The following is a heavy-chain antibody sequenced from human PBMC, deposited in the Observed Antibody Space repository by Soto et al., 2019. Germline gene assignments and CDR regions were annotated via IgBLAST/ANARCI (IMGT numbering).Heavy chain of an antibody. Sequence: QVQLVQSGAEVKKPGASVKVSCKASGYTFTSYGISWVRQAPGQGLEWMGWISAYNGNTNYAQKLQGRVTMTTDTPTSKAYMELRSLRSDDTAVYSCARLKRITMVRGVREYYFDYWGQGTLVTVSS. CDR1: GYTFTSYG. J-gene: IGHJ4*02. CDR3: ARLKRITMVRGVREYYFDY. CDR2: ISAYNGNT. D-gene: IGHD3-10*01. V-gene: IGHV1-18*01.